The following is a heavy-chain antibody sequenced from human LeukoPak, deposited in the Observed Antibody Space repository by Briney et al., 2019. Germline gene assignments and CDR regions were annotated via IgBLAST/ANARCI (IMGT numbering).Heavy chain of an antibody. CDR1: GGSISSGDYS. V-gene: IGHV4-30-2*01. CDR2: IYHSGRT. J-gene: IGHJ4*02. CDR3: ARDGGYGHYDY. D-gene: IGHD5-18*01. Sequence: TLSLTCAVSGGSISSGDYSWSWIRQPPGKGLEWIGYIYHSGRTFYNPSLKSRVTISVDTAKNQISLEVTSVTAADTAVYYCARDGGYGHYDYWGRGTLVTVSS.